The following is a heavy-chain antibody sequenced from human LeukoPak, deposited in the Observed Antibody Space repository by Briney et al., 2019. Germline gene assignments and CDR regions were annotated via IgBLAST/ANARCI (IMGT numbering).Heavy chain of an antibody. CDR1: GYTFTGYY. CDR3: ARGLSGYSYGYR. J-gene: IGHJ4*02. Sequence: ASVKVSCKASGYTFTGYYMHWVRQAPRQGLEWMGWINPNSGGTNYAQKFQGRVTMTRDTSISTAYMELSRLRSDDTAVYYCARGLSGYSYGYRWGQGTLVTVSS. CDR2: INPNSGGT. D-gene: IGHD5-18*01. V-gene: IGHV1-2*02.